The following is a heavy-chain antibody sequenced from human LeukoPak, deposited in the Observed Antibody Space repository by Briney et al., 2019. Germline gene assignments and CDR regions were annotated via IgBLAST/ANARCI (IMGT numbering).Heavy chain of an antibody. CDR2: ITNDGDDT. CDR1: GFTLRSHW. V-gene: IGHV3-74*01. D-gene: IGHD6-13*01. CDR3: ARPFTGYSVDY. J-gene: IGHJ4*02. Sequence: GGSLRLSCAASGFTLRSHWMHWFRQVPGKGLMRVSYITNDGDDTRYADSVKGRFTISRDNAKNMLYLQMDSLRVEDTAVYYCARPFTGYSVDYWGQGTLVTVSS.